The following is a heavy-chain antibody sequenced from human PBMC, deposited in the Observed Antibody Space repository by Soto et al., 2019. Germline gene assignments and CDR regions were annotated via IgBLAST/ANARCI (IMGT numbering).Heavy chain of an antibody. CDR1: GFTVSSNY. CDR3: ARDHCSSTSCYYRWFDP. J-gene: IGHJ5*02. CDR2: IYSGGST. V-gene: IGHV3-66*01. Sequence: GGSLRLSCAASGFTVSSNYMSWVRQAPGKGLEWVSVIYSGGSTYYADSVKGRFTISRDNSKNTLYLQMNSLRAEDTAVYYCARDHCSSTSCYYRWFDPWGQGALVTVSS. D-gene: IGHD2-2*01.